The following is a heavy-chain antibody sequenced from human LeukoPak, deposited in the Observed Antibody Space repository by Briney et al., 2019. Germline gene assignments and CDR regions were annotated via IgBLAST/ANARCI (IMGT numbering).Heavy chain of an antibody. CDR3: ARVGGYGRLGELDY. J-gene: IGHJ4*02. Sequence: SETLSLTCTVSGYSISSGYYWGWIRQPPGKGLEWIGTIYHSGSTYYNPSLKSRVTISVDTSKNQFSLKLNSVTAADTAVYYCARVGGYGRLGELDYWGQGTLVTVSS. CDR2: IYHSGST. V-gene: IGHV4-38-2*02. D-gene: IGHD3-16*01. CDR1: GYSISSGYY.